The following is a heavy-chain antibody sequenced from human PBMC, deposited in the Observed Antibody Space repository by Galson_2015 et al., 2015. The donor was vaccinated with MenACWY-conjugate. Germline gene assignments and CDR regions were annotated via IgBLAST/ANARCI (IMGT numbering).Heavy chain of an antibody. V-gene: IGHV4-4*02. CDR2: IFHSGNT. CDR3: ARDQAPVNDAFDI. D-gene: IGHD4-23*01. Sequence: SETLSLTCAVSGASISNDNWWSWVRHPPGEGLEWIGSIFHSGNTYYNPSLKSRVTVSIDTSKNQFSLKLSSVTAADTAVYYCARDQAPVNDAFDIWGQGTMVTVSS. CDR1: GASISNDNW. J-gene: IGHJ3*02.